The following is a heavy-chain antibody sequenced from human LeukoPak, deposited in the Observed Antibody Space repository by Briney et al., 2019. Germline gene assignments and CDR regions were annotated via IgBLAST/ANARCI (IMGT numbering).Heavy chain of an antibody. CDR2: INPNSGGT. V-gene: IGHV1-2*06. CDR1: GYTFTGYY. CDR3: ARVDYDILNLDY. D-gene: IGHD3-9*01. Sequence: ASVKVSCKASGYTFTGYYMHWVRQAPGQGLEWMGRINPNSGGTNYAQKFQGRVTMTRDTSISTAYMELSRLRSDDTAVYHCARVDYDILNLDYWGQGTLVTVSS. J-gene: IGHJ4*02.